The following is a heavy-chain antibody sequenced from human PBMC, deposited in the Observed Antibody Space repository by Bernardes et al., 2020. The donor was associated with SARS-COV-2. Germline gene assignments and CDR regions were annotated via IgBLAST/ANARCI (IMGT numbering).Heavy chain of an antibody. Sequence: GGPLQFLCAACGFIFSSYSMNWVRQGPGKGLEWVYSISRSSSNIYYADSVKGRFTISRDNAKNSLYLQMNSLRAEETAVYYCAKDRSPTRHVGSLWSGYESPNYYCAMDVWGQGATVTVSS. CDR2: ISRSSSNI. CDR1: GFIFSSYS. D-gene: IGHD3-3*01. V-gene: IGHV3-21*01. J-gene: IGHJ6*02. CDR3: AKDRSPTRHVGSLWSGYESPNYYCAMDV.